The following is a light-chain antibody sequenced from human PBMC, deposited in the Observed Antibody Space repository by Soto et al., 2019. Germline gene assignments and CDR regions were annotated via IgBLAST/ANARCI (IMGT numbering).Light chain of an antibody. J-gene: IGLJ2*01. V-gene: IGLV1-40*01. Sequence: QAVVTQPPSVSVAPGQSVTISCTRSSANIGAGYDVHWYQQLPGTAPKLLIYGNSNRPSGVPDRFSGSKSGTSASLAITGLQAEDEADYYCQSYDSSLRVSVFGGGTKLTVL. CDR1: SANIGAGYD. CDR2: GNS. CDR3: QSYDSSLRVSV.